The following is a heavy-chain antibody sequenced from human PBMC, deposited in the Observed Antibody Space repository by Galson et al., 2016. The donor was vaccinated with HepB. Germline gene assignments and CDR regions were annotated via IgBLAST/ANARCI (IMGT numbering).Heavy chain of an antibody. CDR3: AGSWT. CDR1: GFTYRKCD. D-gene: IGHD3-3*01. CDR2: ISGRGDKI. V-gene: IGHV3-23*01. Sequence: SLRLSCAASGFTYRKCDMSWLRQAPGKGLEWLADISGRGDKIVYADSVRGRFTISRDNSKNTVFLQMDSLRVEDTALYYCAGSWTWGQGALVTVSS. J-gene: IGHJ5*02.